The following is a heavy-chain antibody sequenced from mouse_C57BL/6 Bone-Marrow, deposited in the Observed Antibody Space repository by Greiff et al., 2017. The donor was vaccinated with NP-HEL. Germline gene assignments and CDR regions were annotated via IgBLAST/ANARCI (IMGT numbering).Heavy chain of an antibody. D-gene: IGHD2-5*01. CDR2: ISSGGSYT. J-gene: IGHJ3*01. CDR1: GFTFSSYG. V-gene: IGHV5-6*01. Sequence: EMQWVESGGDLVKPGGSLKLSCAASGFTFSSYGMSWVRQTPDKRLEWVATISSGGSYTYYPDSVKGRFTISRDNAKNTLYLQMSSLKSEDTAMYYCASPYYSNYGGFAYWGQGTLVTVSA. CDR3: ASPYYSNYGGFAY.